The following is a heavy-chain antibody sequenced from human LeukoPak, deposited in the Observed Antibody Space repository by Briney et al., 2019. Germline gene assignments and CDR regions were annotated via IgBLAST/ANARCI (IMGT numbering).Heavy chain of an antibody. CDR2: IFHSGST. J-gene: IGHJ4*02. CDR3: ARYRNRQYVWGSYRFSFFDY. CDR1: SGSIFSSNW. D-gene: IGHD3-16*02. V-gene: IGHV4-4*02. Sequence: SETLSLTCAVSSGSIFSSNWWSWVRQPPGKGLEWIGQIFHSGSTSYSPSLKSRVTISVDTSKNQFSLKLSSVTAADTAVYYCARYRNRQYVWGSYRFSFFDYWGQGTLVTVSS.